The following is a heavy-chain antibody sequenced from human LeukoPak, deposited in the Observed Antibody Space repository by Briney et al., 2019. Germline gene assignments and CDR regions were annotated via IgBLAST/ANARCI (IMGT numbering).Heavy chain of an antibody. D-gene: IGHD6-19*01. CDR2: INHSGST. CDR3: ATKQWLDAFDI. CDR1: GGSFSGYY. J-gene: IGHJ3*02. V-gene: IGHV4-34*01. Sequence: SETLSLTCAVYGGSFSGYYWSWIRQPPGKGLEWIGEINHSGSTNYNPSLKSRVTISVDTSKNQFSLKLSSVTAADTAVYYCATKQWLDAFDIRGQGTMVTVSS.